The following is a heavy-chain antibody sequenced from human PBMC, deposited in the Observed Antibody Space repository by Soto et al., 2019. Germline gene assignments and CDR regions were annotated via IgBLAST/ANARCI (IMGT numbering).Heavy chain of an antibody. J-gene: IGHJ3*02. CDR2: ISYDGSNK. CDR3: AKDNGWLQFLDAFDI. D-gene: IGHD5-12*01. Sequence: VQLVESGGGVVQPGRSLRLSCAASGFTFSSYGMHWVRQAPGKGLEWVAVISYDGSNKYYADSVKGRFTISRDNSKNTLYLQMNSLRAEDTAVYYCAKDNGWLQFLDAFDIWGQGTMVTVSS. V-gene: IGHV3-30*18. CDR1: GFTFSSYG.